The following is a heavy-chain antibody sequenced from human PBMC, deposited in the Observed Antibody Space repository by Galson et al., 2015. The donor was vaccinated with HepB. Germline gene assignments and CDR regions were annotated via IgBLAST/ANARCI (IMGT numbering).Heavy chain of an antibody. D-gene: IGHD3-3*01. CDR2: IRSKANSYAT. V-gene: IGHV3-73*01. J-gene: IGHJ6*03. Sequence: SLRLSCAASGFTFSGSAMHWVRQASGKGLEWVGRIRSKANSYATAYAAPVKGRFTISRDDSKNTLYLQMNSLKTEDTAVYYCTTASGYDFWSGYYWGYYYYMDVWGKGTTVTVSS. CDR1: GFTFSGSA. CDR3: TTASGYDFWSGYYWGYYYYMDV.